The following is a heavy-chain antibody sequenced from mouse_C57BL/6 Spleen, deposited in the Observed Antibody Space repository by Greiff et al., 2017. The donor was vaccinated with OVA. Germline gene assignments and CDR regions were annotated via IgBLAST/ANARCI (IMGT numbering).Heavy chain of an antibody. CDR2: IDPSDSYT. D-gene: IGHD4-1*01. CDR3: ARRGNWYYAMDY. Sequence: VKLQQPGAELVKPGASVKLSCKASGYTFTSYWMQWVKQRPGQGLEWIGEIDPSDSYTNYNQKFKGKATLTVDTSSSTAYMQLSSLTSEDSAVYYCARRGNWYYAMDYWGQGTSVTVSS. CDR1: GYTFTSYW. V-gene: IGHV1-50*01. J-gene: IGHJ4*01.